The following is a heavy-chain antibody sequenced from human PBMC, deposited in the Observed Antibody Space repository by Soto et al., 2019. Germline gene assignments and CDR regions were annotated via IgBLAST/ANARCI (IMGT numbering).Heavy chain of an antibody. CDR1: GGTFSTYA. D-gene: IGHD1-26*01. J-gene: IGHJ4*02. Sequence: QVKLVQSGAEVKKPGSSVKVSCKASGGTFSTYAITWVRQAPGQGLEWLGGIIPIFGTTDYARKFQGRVTITAAEYTSTVYIEMSSLTSEDTAVYYCARGEGAYEFDYWGQGTLVTISS. CDR3: ARGEGAYEFDY. CDR2: IIPIFGTT. V-gene: IGHV1-69*01.